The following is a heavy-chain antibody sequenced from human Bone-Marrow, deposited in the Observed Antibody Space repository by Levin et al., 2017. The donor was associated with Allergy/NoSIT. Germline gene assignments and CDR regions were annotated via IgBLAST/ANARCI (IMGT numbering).Heavy chain of an antibody. Sequence: GESLKISCTVSGFSIYSIYWVRQAPGKGLEWISSISSDSSDLYYADSVKGRFTISRDNAKNSLNLQVSSLRAEDTAVYHCVRGIIGDVRVAHKEAFDVWGQGTMVTVSS. D-gene: IGHD2/OR15-2a*01. J-gene: IGHJ3*01. CDR1: GFSIYS. V-gene: IGHV3-21*01. CDR3: VRGIIGDVRVAHKEAFDV. CDR2: ISSDSSDL.